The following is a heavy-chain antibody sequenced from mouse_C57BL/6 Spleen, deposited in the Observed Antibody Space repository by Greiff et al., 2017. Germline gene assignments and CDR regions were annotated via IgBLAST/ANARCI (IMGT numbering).Heavy chain of an antibody. J-gene: IGHJ2*01. V-gene: IGHV1-19*01. CDR3: EREDRNYPYFDY. CDR2: INPYNGGT. Sequence: EVQLQQSGPVLVKPGASVKMSCKASGYTFTDYYMNWVKQSHGKSLEWIGVINPYNGGTSYNQKFKGKATLTVDKSSSTDYMWLNSLTSEDSAVDYCEREDRNYPYFDYWGQGTTLTVSS. D-gene: IGHD2-5*01. CDR1: GYTFTDYY.